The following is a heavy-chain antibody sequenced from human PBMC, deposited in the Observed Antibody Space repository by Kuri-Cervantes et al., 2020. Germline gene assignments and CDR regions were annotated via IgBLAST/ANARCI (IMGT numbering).Heavy chain of an antibody. Sequence: ASVKVSCKASGYTFTSYDINWVRQATGQGLEWMGWINPNSGGTNYAQKFQGRVTMARDTSISTAYMELSRLRSDDTAVYYCVSEVRLVGWFDPWGQGTLVTVSS. CDR3: VSEVRLVGWFDP. CDR2: INPNSGGT. CDR1: GYTFTSYD. D-gene: IGHD6-19*01. V-gene: IGHV1-2*02. J-gene: IGHJ5*02.